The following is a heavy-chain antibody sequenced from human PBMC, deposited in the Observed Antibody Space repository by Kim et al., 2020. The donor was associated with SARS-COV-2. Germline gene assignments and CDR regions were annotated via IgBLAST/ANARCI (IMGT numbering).Heavy chain of an antibody. V-gene: IGHV4-39*07. Sequence: SETLSLTCTVSGGSISSSSYYWGWIRQPPGKGLEWIGSIYYSGSTYYNPSLKSRVTISVDTSKNQFSLKLSSVTAADTAVYYCARDEGDGYNGEDAFDIWGQGTMVTVSS. D-gene: IGHD5-12*01. J-gene: IGHJ3*02. CDR1: GGSISSSSYY. CDR2: IYYSGST. CDR3: ARDEGDGYNGEDAFDI.